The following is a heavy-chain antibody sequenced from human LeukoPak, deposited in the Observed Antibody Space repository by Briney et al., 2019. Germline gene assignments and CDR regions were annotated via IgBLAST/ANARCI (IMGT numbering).Heavy chain of an antibody. V-gene: IGHV3-30-3*01. Sequence: GGSLRLSCAASGFTFSSYAMHWVRQAPGKGLEWVAVISYDGSNKYYADSVKGRFTISRDNSKNTLYLQMNSLRAEDTAVYYCARDWNAGGYYFDYWGQGTLVTVSS. J-gene: IGHJ4*02. CDR1: GFTFSSYA. CDR3: ARDWNAGGYYFDY. D-gene: IGHD1-1*01. CDR2: ISYDGSNK.